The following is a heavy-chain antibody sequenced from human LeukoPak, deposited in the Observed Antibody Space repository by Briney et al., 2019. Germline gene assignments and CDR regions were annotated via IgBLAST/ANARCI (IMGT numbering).Heavy chain of an antibody. CDR3: AKAPPGYSYGYYFDY. D-gene: IGHD5-18*01. CDR2: ICGSGGST. J-gene: IGHJ4*02. Sequence: GGSLRLSCAASGFTFSSYAMSWVRQAPGEGLEWVSAICGSGGSTYYADTVKSRFTISRDNSNNTLYLQMSSLRAEETAVYYCAKAPPGYSYGYYFDYWGQGTLVTVSS. V-gene: IGHV3-23*01. CDR1: GFTFSSYA.